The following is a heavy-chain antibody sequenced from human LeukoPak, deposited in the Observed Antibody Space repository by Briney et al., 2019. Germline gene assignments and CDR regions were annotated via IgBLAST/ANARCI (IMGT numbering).Heavy chain of an antibody. Sequence: NSSETLSLTCTVSGGSISIYYWNWIRQPAGKGLEWIGRIYTNENTFFNPSLKSRVTMSVDTSKNQFSLQLTSVTAADAAVYYCARSSDSSGYYGGGIIDYWGQGTLVTVSS. V-gene: IGHV4-4*07. CDR3: ARSSDSSGYYGGGIIDY. CDR1: GGSISIYY. CDR2: IYTNENT. D-gene: IGHD6-19*01. J-gene: IGHJ4*02.